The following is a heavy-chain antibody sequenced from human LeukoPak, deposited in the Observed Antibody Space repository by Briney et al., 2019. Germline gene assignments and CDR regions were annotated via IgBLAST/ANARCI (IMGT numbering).Heavy chain of an antibody. D-gene: IGHD2-2*01. Sequence: APVKISCKVSGYTFTDYYMHWVQQAPGKGLEWMGLVDPEDGETIYAEKFQGRVTITADTSTDTAYMELSSLRSEDTAVYYCASGVVVPAAIEIDYWGQGTLVTVSS. CDR3: ASGVVVPAAIEIDY. CDR1: GYTFTDYY. CDR2: VDPEDGET. J-gene: IGHJ4*02. V-gene: IGHV1-69-2*01.